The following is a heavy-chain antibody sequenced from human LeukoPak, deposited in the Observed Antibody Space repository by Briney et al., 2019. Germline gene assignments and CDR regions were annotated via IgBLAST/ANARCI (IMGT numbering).Heavy chain of an antibody. V-gene: IGHV4-34*01. CDR2: SNYSGST. CDR1: GASFSGYY. Sequence: SETLSLTCAVYGASFSGYYWSWTRQPPGKGLEWIGESNYSGSTNYNPSLKSRVTISVDTSKNQFSLKVTSVTAADTAVYYCAGRRGSGWYYWGHGTLVTVSS. J-gene: IGHJ4*01. D-gene: IGHD6-19*01. CDR3: AGRRGSGWYY.